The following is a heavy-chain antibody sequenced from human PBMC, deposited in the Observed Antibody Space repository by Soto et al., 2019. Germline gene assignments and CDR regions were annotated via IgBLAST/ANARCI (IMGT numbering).Heavy chain of an antibody. CDR1: GGTFSSYA. Sequence: QVQLVQSGSEVKKPGSSVKVSCKASGGTFSSYAISWVRQAPGQGLEWMGGIIPIFGTANYAQKFQGRVTITADEFTSTAYMELSSLRSEDPDVYYCARDSPRIAAAGYWGQGTLVTVSS. D-gene: IGHD6-13*01. CDR3: ARDSPRIAAAGY. V-gene: IGHV1-69*01. J-gene: IGHJ4*02. CDR2: IIPIFGTA.